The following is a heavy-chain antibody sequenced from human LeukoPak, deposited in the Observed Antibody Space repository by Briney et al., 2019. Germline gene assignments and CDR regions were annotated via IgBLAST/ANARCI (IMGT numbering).Heavy chain of an antibody. CDR1: GFTFSSYA. D-gene: IGHD6-19*01. J-gene: IGHJ4*02. CDR2: ISGSGGST. CDR3: AAGMYSSGWYSFDY. V-gene: IGHV3-23*01. Sequence: GGSLRLSCAASGFTFSSYAMSWVRQAPGKGLEWVSAISGSGGSTYYADSVKGRFTISRDNSKNTLYLQMNSLRAEDTAVYCCAAGMYSSGWYSFDYWGQGTLVTVSS.